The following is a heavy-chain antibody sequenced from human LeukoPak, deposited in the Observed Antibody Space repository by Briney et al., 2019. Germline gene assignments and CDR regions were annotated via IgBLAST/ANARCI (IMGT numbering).Heavy chain of an antibody. V-gene: IGHV1-2*02. Sequence: ASLKVSCKASGYTFTGPYIHWMRQAPGQGLEWMGWINPNSGGTKYAQKFQGRVTLTRDTSTSTVYMELSGLRADDTAAYYCARFDYCTKVVGINFDFWGQGPLFTVSS. CDR1: GYTFTGPY. D-gene: IGHD2-8*01. CDR2: INPNSGGT. CDR3: ARFDYCTKVVGINFDF. J-gene: IGHJ4*02.